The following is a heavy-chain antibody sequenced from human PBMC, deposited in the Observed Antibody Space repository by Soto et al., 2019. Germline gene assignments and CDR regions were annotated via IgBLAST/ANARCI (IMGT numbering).Heavy chain of an antibody. CDR2: IYHSGST. D-gene: IGHD4-17*01. V-gene: IGHV4-30-2*01. J-gene: IGHJ4*02. Sequence: QLQLQESGSGLVKPSQTLSLTCAVSGGSISSGGYSWSWIRQPPGKGLEWIGYIYHSGSTYYNPSLKTRVTISVARSKNQCSRKLSSVTAADTAVYYCARGMTTVTTLDYWGQGTLVTVSS. CDR1: GGSISSGGYS. CDR3: ARGMTTVTTLDY.